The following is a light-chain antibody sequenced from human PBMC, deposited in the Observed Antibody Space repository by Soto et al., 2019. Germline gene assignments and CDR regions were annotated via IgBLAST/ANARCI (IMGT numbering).Light chain of an antibody. V-gene: IGLV1-40*01. CDR2: GNS. CDR1: SSNIGAGYD. J-gene: IGLJ3*02. Sequence: QPVLTQPPSVSGAPGQRVTISCTGSSSNIGAGYDVHWYQQLPGTAPKLLIYGNSNRPSGVPDRFSGSKSGTSASLAITGVQGWGWGGYYCQSYDSSLSGWVFGGGTKLTVL. CDR3: QSYDSSLSGWV.